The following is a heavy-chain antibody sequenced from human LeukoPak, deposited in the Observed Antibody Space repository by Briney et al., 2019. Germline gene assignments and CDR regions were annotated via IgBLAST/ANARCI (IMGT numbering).Heavy chain of an antibody. CDR2: ITSESIP. CDR1: GFLFHDYY. Sequence: NPGGSLRLSCEASGFLFHDYYMSWVRQAPGKGLEWIAYITSESIPQYADSVRGRFTISRDNAQSSVSLQMDSLRAEDTAVYYCARGGCGGGNCYSGTGWFESWGQGTLVTVSS. D-gene: IGHD2-21*02. V-gene: IGHV3-11*05. J-gene: IGHJ5*01. CDR3: ARGGCGGGNCYSGTGWFES.